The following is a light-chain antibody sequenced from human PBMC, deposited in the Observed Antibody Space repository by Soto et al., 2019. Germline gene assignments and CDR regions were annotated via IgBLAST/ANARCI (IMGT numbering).Light chain of an antibody. Sequence: DVVMTQSPLSLPVTLGQPASISCRSSHSLVYSDGSTYLNWFQQRPGQSPQLLIYLGSNRASGVPDRFSGSGSGTDFTLKISRVEAEDVGVYYCMQALQTLRTFGQGTKVDIK. J-gene: IGKJ1*01. CDR1: HSLVYSDGSTY. CDR2: LGS. CDR3: MQALQTLRT. V-gene: IGKV2-28*01.